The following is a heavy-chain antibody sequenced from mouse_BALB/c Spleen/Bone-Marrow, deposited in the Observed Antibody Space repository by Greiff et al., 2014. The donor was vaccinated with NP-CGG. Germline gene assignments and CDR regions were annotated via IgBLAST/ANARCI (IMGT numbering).Heavy chain of an antibody. V-gene: IGHV14-3*02. CDR2: IDPANGNT. D-gene: IGHD1-1*01. CDR3: ATYYYGSSWGFAY. J-gene: IGHJ3*01. CDR1: GFNIKDTY. Sequence: EVQLQQSGAELVKPGASVKLSCTASGFNIKDTYMHWVKQRPEQGLEWIGRIDPANGNTKYDPKFQGKATITADTSSNTAYLQLSSLTPEDTAVYYCATYYYGSSWGFAYWGQGTLVTVSA.